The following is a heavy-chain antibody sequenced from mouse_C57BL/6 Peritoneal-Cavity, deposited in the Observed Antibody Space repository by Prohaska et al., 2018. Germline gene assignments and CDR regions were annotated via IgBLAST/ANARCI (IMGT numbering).Heavy chain of an antibody. J-gene: IGHJ1*03. V-gene: IGHV4-1*01. D-gene: IGHD1-1*01. Sequence: EVKLLQSGGGLVQPGGSLKLSCAASGIDFSRYWMSCVRRAPGKGLEWIGEINPDSSTINYAPSLKDKFIISRDNAKNTLYLQMSKVRSEDTALYYCARRGVTTVVAHWYFDVWGTGTTVTVSS. CDR3: ARRGVTTVVAHWYFDV. CDR1: GIDFSRYW. CDR2: INPDSSTI.